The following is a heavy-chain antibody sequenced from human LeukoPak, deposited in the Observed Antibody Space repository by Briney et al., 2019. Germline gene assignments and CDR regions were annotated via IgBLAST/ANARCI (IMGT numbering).Heavy chain of an antibody. CDR3: ARKPYYYDPFDY. D-gene: IGHD3-22*01. CDR2: IYPGDSDT. CDR1: GYSFTSYW. J-gene: IGHJ4*02. V-gene: IGHV5-51*01. Sequence: GECLKISCKGSGYSFTSYWIRWVRQLPGKGLEWMGIIYPGDSDTRYSPSFQGQVTISADKSISTAYLQWSSLKASDTAMYYCARKPYYYDPFDYWGQGTLVTVSS.